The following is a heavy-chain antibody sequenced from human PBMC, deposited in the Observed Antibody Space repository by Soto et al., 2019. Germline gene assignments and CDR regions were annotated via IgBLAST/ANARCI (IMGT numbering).Heavy chain of an antibody. J-gene: IGHJ4*02. Sequence: QVQLVESGGGVVQPGRSLRLSCAASGFTFSSYAMHWVRQAPGKGLEWVAVISYDGSNKYYAYSVKGRFTISRDNSKNPLYLHMNSLRAEDTAVYYCARDKSPMPTVTTAYFDYWGQGTLVTVSS. D-gene: IGHD4-17*01. CDR3: ARDKSPMPTVTTAYFDY. V-gene: IGHV3-30-3*01. CDR2: ISYDGSNK. CDR1: GFTFSSYA.